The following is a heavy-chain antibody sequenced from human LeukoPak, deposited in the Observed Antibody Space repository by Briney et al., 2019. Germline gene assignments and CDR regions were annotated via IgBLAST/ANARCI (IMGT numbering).Heavy chain of an antibody. CDR2: IYYSGST. J-gene: IGHJ4*02. V-gene: IGHV4-61*01. Sequence: KASETLSLTCTVSGGSVNSGSYYWNWIRQPPGEGLEWIGYIYYSGSTNYNPSLKSRVTISVDTSKNQFSLKLSSVTAADTAVYYCARAAYSGSYHSDYWGQGTLVTVSS. CDR3: ARAAYSGSYHSDY. D-gene: IGHD1-26*01. CDR1: GGSVNSGSYY.